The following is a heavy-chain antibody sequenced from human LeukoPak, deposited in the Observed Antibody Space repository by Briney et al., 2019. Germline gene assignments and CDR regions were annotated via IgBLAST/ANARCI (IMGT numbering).Heavy chain of an antibody. CDR3: AKATGHLL. CDR1: GFIFSSYA. Sequence: GGSLRLSCAASGFIFSSYAMSWVRQAPGKGLEWVSTISNSDGSTYYADSVKGRFSISRDNAENTLYLQMNSLRADDTAVYYCAKATGHLLWGQGALVTVSS. J-gene: IGHJ4*02. V-gene: IGHV3-23*01. CDR2: ISNSDGST. D-gene: IGHD1-14*01.